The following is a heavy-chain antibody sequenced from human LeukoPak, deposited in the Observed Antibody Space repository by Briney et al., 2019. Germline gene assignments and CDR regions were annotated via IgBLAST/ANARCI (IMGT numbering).Heavy chain of an antibody. J-gene: IGHJ4*02. Sequence: PGGSLRLSCAASGFTFSSYGMHWVRQAPGKGLEWVAAIWHDGSKRYYADSVKGRFTISRDNSRKTVSLQMSSLGAEDTAVYYCAREGLSSSWSYYFDYWGQGTLVTVSS. CDR3: AREGLSSSWSYYFDY. CDR1: GFTFSSYG. V-gene: IGHV3-33*08. D-gene: IGHD6-13*01. CDR2: IWHDGSKR.